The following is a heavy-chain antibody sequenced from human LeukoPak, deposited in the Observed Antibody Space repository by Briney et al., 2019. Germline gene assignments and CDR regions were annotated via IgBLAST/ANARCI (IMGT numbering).Heavy chain of an antibody. D-gene: IGHD4-17*01. J-gene: IGHJ5*02. V-gene: IGHV3-23*01. Sequence: QSGGSLRLXCVASGFTFSTYAMRWVRQAPGKELEWVSAIGGSGDGIYYADSVRGRFTISRDNSKNTLYLQMNSLTAEDTAVYYCVKERYRLRCLYLWGQGTLVTVSS. CDR3: VKERYRLRCLYL. CDR1: GFTFSTYA. CDR2: IGGSGDGI.